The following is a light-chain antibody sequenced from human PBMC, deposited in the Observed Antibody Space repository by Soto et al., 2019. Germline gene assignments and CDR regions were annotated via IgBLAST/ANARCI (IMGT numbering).Light chain of an antibody. Sequence: EIVLTQSPGTLSLSPGERATLSCRASQSVSSSFFSYYQQKPGQAPSLLIYGASIRATGIPPRFSGSGSGRDFVLPISRREHDDFAAYYCQQYGSSPPNTFGQGTKLEIK. J-gene: IGKJ2*01. CDR3: QQYGSSPPNT. CDR1: QSVSSSF. CDR2: GAS. V-gene: IGKV3-20*01.